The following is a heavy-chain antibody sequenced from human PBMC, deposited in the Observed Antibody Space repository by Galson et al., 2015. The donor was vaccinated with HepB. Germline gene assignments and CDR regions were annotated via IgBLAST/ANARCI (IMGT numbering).Heavy chain of an antibody. CDR3: ARGHSSSSRGPLFEY. CDR2: IKQDGSDK. J-gene: IGHJ4*02. V-gene: IGHV3-7*03. D-gene: IGHD6-6*01. CDR1: GFTSRSYW. Sequence: LRLSCAASGFTSRSYWLTWVRQAPGKGLEWVAYIKQDGSDKYYVDSVKGRFTISRDNAKNSLYLHMSSLTAEDTAIYYCARGHSSSSRGPLFEYWGRGTLVTVSS.